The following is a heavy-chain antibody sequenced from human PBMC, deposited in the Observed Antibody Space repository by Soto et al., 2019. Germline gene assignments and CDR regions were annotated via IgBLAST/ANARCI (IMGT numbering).Heavy chain of an antibody. Sequence: PGGSLRLSCEASGFTFEDYAMHWVWQAPGKGLEWVSGITWNSGTIGYADSVKGRFTISRDNAKDSLYLQMNSLRAADTAVYYCARGGVYMVRGATGTFDIPGQATILT. CDR2: ITWNSGTI. CDR1: GFTFEDYA. D-gene: IGHD3-10*01. CDR3: ARGGVYMVRGATGTFDI. J-gene: IGHJ3*02. V-gene: IGHV3-9*01.